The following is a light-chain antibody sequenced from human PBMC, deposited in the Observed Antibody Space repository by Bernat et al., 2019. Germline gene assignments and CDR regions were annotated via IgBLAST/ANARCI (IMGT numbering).Light chain of an antibody. Sequence: SYVLTQPPSVSVAPGRTARITCGGTNIGTKSVHWYEQKPGQAPVLVIYSDSGRPSGIPERFSASNSGNTAIRTISSVEAGDEADYYCQVWDTTTDQYVFGTGTKVTVL. CDR2: SDS. CDR3: QVWDTTTDQYV. J-gene: IGLJ1*01. CDR1: NIGTKS. V-gene: IGLV3-21*04.